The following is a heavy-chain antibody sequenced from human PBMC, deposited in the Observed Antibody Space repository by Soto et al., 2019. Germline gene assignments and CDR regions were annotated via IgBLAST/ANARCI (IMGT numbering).Heavy chain of an antibody. CDR1: GFTFDDYG. J-gene: IGHJ4*02. V-gene: IGHV3-20*04. D-gene: IGHD3-10*01. CDR3: ARDPYGSGSYKVGMGY. CDR2: INWNGGST. Sequence: EVQLVESGGGVVRPGGSLRLSCAASGFTFDDYGMSWVRQAPGKGLEWVSGINWNGGSTGYADSVKGRFTISRDNAKNSVYRQMNSRGAEDTALYYCARDPYGSGSYKVGMGYWGQGTLVTVSS.